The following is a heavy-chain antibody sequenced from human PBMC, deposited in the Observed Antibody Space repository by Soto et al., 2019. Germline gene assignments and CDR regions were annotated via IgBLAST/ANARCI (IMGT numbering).Heavy chain of an antibody. Sequence: QRVQSGAAVKEPGESLKIACKGSGFSFTTYWIAWVRQMPGKGLEWMGIIYPGDSKTTYSPSFQGQVSISANKSISTAYLQWSSLKGSETAMYDCARDLDYVGTSEASTVWGQGTRVTVSS. D-gene: IGHD4-17*01. CDR2: IYPGDSKT. J-gene: IGHJ3*01. V-gene: IGHV5-51*03. CDR1: GFSFTTYW. CDR3: ARDLDYVGTSEASTV.